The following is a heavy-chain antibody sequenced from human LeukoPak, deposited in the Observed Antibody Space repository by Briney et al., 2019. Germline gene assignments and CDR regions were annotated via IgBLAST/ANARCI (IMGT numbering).Heavy chain of an antibody. CDR2: VYYVGST. CDR3: ARSGDSSAYYSF. D-gene: IGHD3-22*01. J-gene: IGHJ4*02. CDR1: GASIRSHH. Sequence: SETLSLTCTVSGASIRSHHWTWIRQPPGKGLEWIGNVYYVGSTSYGPSLKSRVTISLDTSKNQFSLEMNSVTAADTAVYYCARSGDSSAYYSFWGQGILVIVSS. V-gene: IGHV4-59*11.